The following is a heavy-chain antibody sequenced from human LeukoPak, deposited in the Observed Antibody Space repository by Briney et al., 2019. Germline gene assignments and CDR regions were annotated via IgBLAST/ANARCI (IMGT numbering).Heavy chain of an antibody. V-gene: IGHV3-33*01. Sequence: GGSLRLSCAASGFTFSSYDMHWVRQAPGKGLEWVAVIWYDGSNKYYADSVKGRFTISRDNSKNTLYLQMNSLRAEDTAVYYCARDPNYYDSSGCDYWGQGTLVTVSS. CDR3: ARDPNYYDSSGCDY. CDR2: IWYDGSNK. D-gene: IGHD3-22*01. J-gene: IGHJ4*02. CDR1: GFTFSSYD.